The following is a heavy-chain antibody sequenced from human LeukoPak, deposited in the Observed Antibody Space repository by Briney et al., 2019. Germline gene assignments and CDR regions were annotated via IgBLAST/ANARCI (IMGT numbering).Heavy chain of an antibody. CDR2: INHSGST. D-gene: IGHD6-13*01. V-gene: IGHV4-34*01. J-gene: IGHJ4*02. CDR3: ARPGGDRIYSSFDY. Sequence: SETLSLTCAVYGGSFSGYYWSWIRQPPGKGLEWIGEINHSGSTNYNPSLKSRVTISVDTSKNQFSLKLSSVTAADTAVYYCARPGGDRIYSSFDYWGQGTLVTVSS. CDR1: GGSFSGYY.